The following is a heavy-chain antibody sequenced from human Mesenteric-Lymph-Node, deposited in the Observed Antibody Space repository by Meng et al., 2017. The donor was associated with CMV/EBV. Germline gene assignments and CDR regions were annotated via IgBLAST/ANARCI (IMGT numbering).Heavy chain of an antibody. D-gene: IGHD3-16*01. Sequence: GESLKISCAASGFSVNDTYMNWVRQAPGKGLEWVSVIYSGGSTYYADSVRGRFTISRDKSKNTLHIQMHSLRAEDTAVYYCAKAGGVEPYYYSYYGMDVWGQGTTVTVSS. CDR2: IYSGGST. V-gene: IGHV3-53*01. J-gene: IGHJ6*02. CDR3: AKAGGVEPYYYSYYGMDV. CDR1: GFSVNDTY.